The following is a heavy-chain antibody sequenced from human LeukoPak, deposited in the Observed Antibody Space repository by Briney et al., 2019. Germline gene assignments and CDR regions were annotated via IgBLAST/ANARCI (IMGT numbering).Heavy chain of an antibody. Sequence: SVKLSCTGAGYTFTVYYLHWDRHRHAPGLGLVGRINPNSGGTNSAQKFQGRVTMTRDTSISTAYMELSRLRSDDTAVYYCARSSSSSWTYLDHWGQGTLVTVSS. D-gene: IGHD6-13*01. CDR3: ARSSSSSWTYLDH. J-gene: IGHJ4*02. V-gene: IGHV1-2*06. CDR1: GYTFTVYY. CDR2: INPNSGGT.